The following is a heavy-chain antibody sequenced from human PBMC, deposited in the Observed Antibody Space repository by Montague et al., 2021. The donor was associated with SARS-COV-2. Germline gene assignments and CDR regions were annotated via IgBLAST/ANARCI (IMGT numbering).Heavy chain of an antibody. CDR3: ARHWGIAAAGN. CDR1: GGSITDRTYY. V-gene: IGHV4-39*01. D-gene: IGHD6-13*01. J-gene: IGHJ4*02. Sequence: SETLSLTCSVSGGSITDRTYYWGCIRQSPGKGLEWIGAINYSGTTXYNPSLKSRVTISLDTAKNQFSLKMTSVTAADTAVYYCARHWGIAAAGNWGQGTLATVSS. CDR2: INYSGTT.